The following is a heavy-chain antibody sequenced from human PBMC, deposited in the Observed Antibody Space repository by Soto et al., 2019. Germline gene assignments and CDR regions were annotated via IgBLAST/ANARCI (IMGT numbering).Heavy chain of an antibody. D-gene: IGHD3-16*02. J-gene: IGHJ4*01. Sequence: ASVKVSCKASGYTFTSYYMHWVRQAPGQGLEWMGIINPSGGSTSYAQKFQGRVTMTRDTSTSTVYMELSSLRSEDTAVYYCARGDDYVWGSYRPYFGYWGQGTMVTVSS. CDR2: INPSGGST. CDR3: ARGDDYVWGSYRPYFGY. V-gene: IGHV1-46*03. CDR1: GYTFTSYY.